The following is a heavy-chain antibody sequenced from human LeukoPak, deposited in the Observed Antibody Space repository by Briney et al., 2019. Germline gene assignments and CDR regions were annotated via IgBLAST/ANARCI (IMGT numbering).Heavy chain of an antibody. D-gene: IGHD3-3*01. CDR2: ISGNGGST. CDR3: ARDFYDFWSGYPEYYFDY. J-gene: IGHJ4*02. Sequence: GGSLRLSCAASGFTFSSYAMHWVRQAPGKGLEYVSAISGNGGSTYYANSVKGRFTISRDNSKNTLYLQMGSLRAEDMAVYYCARDFYDFWSGYPEYYFDYWGQGTLVTVSS. CDR1: GFTFSSYA. V-gene: IGHV3-64*01.